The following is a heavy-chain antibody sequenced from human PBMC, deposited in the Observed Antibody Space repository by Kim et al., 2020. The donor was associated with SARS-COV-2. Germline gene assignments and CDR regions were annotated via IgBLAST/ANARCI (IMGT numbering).Heavy chain of an antibody. J-gene: IGHJ2*01. D-gene: IGHD3-10*01. V-gene: IGHV4-61*01. CDR1: GGSVSSSSFY. CDR2: VFYSGNT. Sequence: SETLSLTCTVSGGSVSSSSFYWSWIRQPPGKGLESIVSVFYSGNTNYNPSLKSRVFITVNTSKNQFYLIVNSVTTADSAVYYCARENYSSGGHYSLSYRYFGLWGRGTLVTVSS. CDR3: ARENYSSGGHYSLSYRYFGL.